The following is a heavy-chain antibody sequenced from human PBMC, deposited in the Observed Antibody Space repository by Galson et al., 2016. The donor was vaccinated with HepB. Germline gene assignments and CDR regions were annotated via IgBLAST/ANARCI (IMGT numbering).Heavy chain of an antibody. Sequence: SETLSLTCTVSGGSISSSSYYWSWIRQPPGKGLEWIGTIYYSGITYYSPSLKSRVTISVDTSKNQFSLKLTSVTAADTAVYYCARGGFGVVQDFDYWGQGTLVTVSS. CDR1: GGSISSSSYY. CDR3: ARGGFGVVQDFDY. V-gene: IGHV4-39*07. J-gene: IGHJ4*02. D-gene: IGHD3-3*01. CDR2: IYYSGIT.